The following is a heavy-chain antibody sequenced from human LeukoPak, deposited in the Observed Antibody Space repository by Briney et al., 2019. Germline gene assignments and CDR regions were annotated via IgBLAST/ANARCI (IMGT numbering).Heavy chain of an antibody. J-gene: IGHJ4*02. CDR2: IYYSGST. CDR3: ARVGTYGSGSYLSWLDY. D-gene: IGHD3-10*01. Sequence: SETLALTCTVSGGSISSYYCGWIRQPPGQGREWIGYIYYSGSTNYNPSLKSRVTISVDTSKNQFSLKLSSVTAADTAVYYCARVGTYGSGSYLSWLDYWGQGTLVTVSS. V-gene: IGHV4-59*01. CDR1: GGSISSYY.